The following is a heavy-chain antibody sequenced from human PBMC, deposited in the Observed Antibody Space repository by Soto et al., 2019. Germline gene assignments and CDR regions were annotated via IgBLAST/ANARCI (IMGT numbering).Heavy chain of an antibody. Sequence: QVQLVQSGAEVKKPGASVKVSCKASGYTFTSYDINWVRQATGQGLEWMGWMNPNSGNTGYAQKLQGRVTMTRNTSISTAYMELSSLRSEDTAVYYCARSPTVGYCRGGSCYSDAFDIWGQGTMVTVSS. V-gene: IGHV1-8*01. CDR1: GYTFTSYD. CDR3: ARSPTVGYCRGGSCYSDAFDI. D-gene: IGHD2-15*01. CDR2: MNPNSGNT. J-gene: IGHJ3*02.